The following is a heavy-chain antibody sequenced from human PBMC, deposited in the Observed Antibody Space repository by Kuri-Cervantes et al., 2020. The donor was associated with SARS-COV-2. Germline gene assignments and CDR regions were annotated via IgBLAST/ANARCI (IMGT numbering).Heavy chain of an antibody. V-gene: IGHV3-53*01. Sequence: GESLKISCAASGFTVSSNYMSWVRQAPGKGLEWVSVIYSGGSTYYADSAKGRFTISRDNSKNTLYLQMNSLRAEDTAVYYCARGDLGGRSDAFDIWGQGTMVTVSS. CDR1: GFTVSSNY. J-gene: IGHJ3*02. CDR2: IYSGGST. CDR3: ARGDLGGRSDAFDI. D-gene: IGHD1-26*01.